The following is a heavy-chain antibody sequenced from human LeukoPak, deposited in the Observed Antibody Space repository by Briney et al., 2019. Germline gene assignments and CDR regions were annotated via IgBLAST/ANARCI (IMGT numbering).Heavy chain of an antibody. CDR2: ISGSGGST. CDR1: GFSFSSYD. Sequence: GGSLRLSCAASGFSFSSYDMSWVRQAPGKGLEWVSTISGSGGSTYYADSVKGRFTISRDNSKNTLHLQMSSLRAEDTAVYYCAKPPMGAVTYWGQGTLVTVSS. CDR3: AKPPMGAVTY. V-gene: IGHV3-23*01. D-gene: IGHD5-18*01. J-gene: IGHJ4*02.